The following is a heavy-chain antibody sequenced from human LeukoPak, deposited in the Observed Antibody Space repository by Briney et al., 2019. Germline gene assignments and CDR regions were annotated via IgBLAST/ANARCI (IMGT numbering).Heavy chain of an antibody. Sequence: TSETLSLTCTVSGGSIGGNYWSWIRQPAGKGLEWIGRISNSGSTNYNPSLKSRVTMSVDTAKNQFSLKLSSVTAADTAVYYCARASSGSFYYFDYWGQGTLVTVSS. V-gene: IGHV4-4*07. D-gene: IGHD3-22*01. CDR3: ARASSGSFYYFDY. CDR1: GGSIGGNY. CDR2: ISNSGST. J-gene: IGHJ4*02.